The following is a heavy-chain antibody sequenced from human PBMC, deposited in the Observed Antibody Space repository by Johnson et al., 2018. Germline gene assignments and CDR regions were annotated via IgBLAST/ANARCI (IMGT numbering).Heavy chain of an antibody. V-gene: IGHV4-34*01. D-gene: IGHD1-26*01. CDR2: INHSGST. CDR1: GGSFSGYY. J-gene: IGHJ1*01. CDR3: ARGLRIVGAKYFQH. Sequence: QVQLQQWGAGLLKPSETLSLTCAVYGGSFSGYYWSWIRQPPGKGLEWIGEINHSGSTNYNPSLKSRVTISVDTSKNQFSLKLSSVTAGDTAVYYWARGLRIVGAKYFQHWGQGTLVTVSS.